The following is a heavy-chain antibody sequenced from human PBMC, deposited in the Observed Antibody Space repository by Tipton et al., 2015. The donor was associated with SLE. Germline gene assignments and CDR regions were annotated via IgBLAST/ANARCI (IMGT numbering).Heavy chain of an antibody. J-gene: IGHJ3*02. CDR2: ISSSSSYI. V-gene: IGHV3-21*01. CDR1: GFTFSSYS. CDR3: ARDHSGGSSRGAFDI. Sequence: SLRLSCAASGFTFSSYSMNWVRQAPGKGLEWVSSISSSSSYIYYADSVKGRFAISRDNAKNSLYLQMNSLRAEDTAVYYCARDHSGGSSRGAFDIWGQGTMVTASS. D-gene: IGHD2-15*01.